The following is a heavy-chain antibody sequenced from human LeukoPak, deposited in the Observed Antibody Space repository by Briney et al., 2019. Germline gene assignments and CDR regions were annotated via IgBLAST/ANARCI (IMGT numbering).Heavy chain of an antibody. Sequence: GGSLRLSCAASGFTFSSYGMHWVRQAPGKGLEWVAVIWYDGSNKYYADSVKGRFTISRDNSKNTLYLQMNSLRAEDTAVYYCARDIYCSSTSCYVGFIDYWGQGTLVTVSS. CDR1: GFTFSSYG. CDR3: ARDIYCSSTSCYVGFIDY. J-gene: IGHJ4*02. V-gene: IGHV3-33*01. D-gene: IGHD2-2*01. CDR2: IWYDGSNK.